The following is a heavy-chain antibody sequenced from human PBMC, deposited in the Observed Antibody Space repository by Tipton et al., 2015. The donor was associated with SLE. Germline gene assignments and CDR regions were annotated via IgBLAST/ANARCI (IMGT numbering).Heavy chain of an antibody. V-gene: IGHV4-39*07. CDR3: ARGKGRNWGWGWFDP. D-gene: IGHD7-27*01. J-gene: IGHJ5*02. CDR2: INHSGST. Sequence: LRLSCTVSGGSISSGGYYWSWIRQPPGKGLEWIGEINHSGSTNYNPSLKSRLTILVDTSKNQFSLKLSSVTAADTAVYYCARGKGRNWGWGWFDPWGQGTLVTVSS. CDR1: GGSISSGGYY.